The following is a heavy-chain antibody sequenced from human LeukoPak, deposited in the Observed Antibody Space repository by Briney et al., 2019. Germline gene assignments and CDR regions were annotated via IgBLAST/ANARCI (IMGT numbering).Heavy chain of an antibody. Sequence: GGSLRLSCAASGFTFSSYGMHWVRQAPGKGLEWVAVISYDGGNKYYADSVKGRFTTSRDNSKNTLYLQMNSLRAEDTAVFYCARDYYGSGSYGYFDYWGQGTLVTVSS. CDR1: GFTFSSYG. V-gene: IGHV3-30*03. D-gene: IGHD3-10*01. J-gene: IGHJ4*02. CDR2: ISYDGGNK. CDR3: ARDYYGSGSYGYFDY.